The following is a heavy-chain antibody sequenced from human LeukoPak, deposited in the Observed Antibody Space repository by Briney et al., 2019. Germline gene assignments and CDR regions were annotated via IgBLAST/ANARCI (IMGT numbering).Heavy chain of an antibody. Sequence: GGSLRLSCTASGFTFSSYEMNWVRQAPGKGLEWVSYISSSGSTIYYADSVKGRFTISRDNAKNSLYLQMNSLRAEDTAVYYCARGNYDNIPSAGNHWGQGTLVTVSS. CDR1: GFTFSSYE. CDR2: ISSSGSTI. J-gene: IGHJ5*02. CDR3: ARGNYDNIPSAGNH. D-gene: IGHD3-22*01. V-gene: IGHV3-48*03.